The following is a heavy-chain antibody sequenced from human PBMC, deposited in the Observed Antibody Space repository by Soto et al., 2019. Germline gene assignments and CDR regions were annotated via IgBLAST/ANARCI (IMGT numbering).Heavy chain of an antibody. CDR1: GFTFSSYA. V-gene: IGHV3-23*01. J-gene: IGHJ4*02. CDR2: ISGSGGST. CDR3: AKLNGDYDILTGYYIIDY. D-gene: IGHD3-9*01. Sequence: GGSLRLSCAASGFTFSSYAMSWVRQAPGKGLEWVSAISGSGGSTYYADSVKGRFTISRDNSKNTLYLQMNSLRAEDTAVYYYAKLNGDYDILTGYYIIDYWGQGTLVTVSS.